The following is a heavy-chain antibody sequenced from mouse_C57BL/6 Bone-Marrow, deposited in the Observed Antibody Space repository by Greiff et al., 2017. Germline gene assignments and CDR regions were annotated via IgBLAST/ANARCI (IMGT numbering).Heavy chain of an antibody. CDR2: IHPNSGST. CDR1: GYTFTSYW. J-gene: IGHJ3*01. CDR3: AIPLYGSSPAWFAY. V-gene: IGHV1-64*01. D-gene: IGHD1-1*01. Sequence: QVQLQQPGAELVKPGASVKLSCKASGYTFTSYWMHWVKQRPGQGLEWIGMIHPNSGSTNYNEKFKSKATLTVDKSSSTAYMQLSSLTSDDSAVYYCAIPLYGSSPAWFAYWGQGTLVTVSA.